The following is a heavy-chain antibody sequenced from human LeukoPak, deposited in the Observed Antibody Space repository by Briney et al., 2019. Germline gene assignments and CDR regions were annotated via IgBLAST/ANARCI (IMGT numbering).Heavy chain of an antibody. D-gene: IGHD3-3*01. CDR1: GGSISSSSYY. Sequence: SETLSLTCTVSGGSISSSSYYWGWIRQPPGKGLEWIGSIYYSGSTYYNPSLKSRVTISVDTSKNQFSLKLSSVTAADTAVYYCAGHVNSYYDFWSGYDYWGQGTLVTVSS. V-gene: IGHV4-39*01. J-gene: IGHJ4*02. CDR3: AGHVNSYYDFWSGYDY. CDR2: IYYSGST.